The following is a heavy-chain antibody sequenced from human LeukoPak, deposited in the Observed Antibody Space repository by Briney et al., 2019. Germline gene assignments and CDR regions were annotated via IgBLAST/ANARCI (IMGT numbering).Heavy chain of an antibody. Sequence: KPSETLSLSCTVSGASISNSAYYWLWIRQPPGEGLACIWTVHYSGSAFYNPSLKSRVNISVETSKNQFSLQLRSVTAADTAVYYCARLFFVIDTWGQGTLVTVSS. CDR2: VHYSGSA. D-gene: IGHD3-3*01. CDR1: GASISNSAYY. J-gene: IGHJ5*02. V-gene: IGHV4-39*01. CDR3: ARLFFVIDT.